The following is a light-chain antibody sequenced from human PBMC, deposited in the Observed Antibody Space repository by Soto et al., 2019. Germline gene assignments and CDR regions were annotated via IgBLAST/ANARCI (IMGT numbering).Light chain of an antibody. V-gene: IGLV2-14*01. CDR3: ISYTRTTTFVV. J-gene: IGLJ3*02. CDR1: SSDVGGYNY. Sequence: QSALTQPASVSGSLGQSITISCTGTSSDVGGYNYVSWYQHHPGKAPKLIIYQVYSRPSGVSNRFSGSKFGNTASLSISGLQADDEADYYCISYTRTTTFVVFGGGTKLTVL. CDR2: QVY.